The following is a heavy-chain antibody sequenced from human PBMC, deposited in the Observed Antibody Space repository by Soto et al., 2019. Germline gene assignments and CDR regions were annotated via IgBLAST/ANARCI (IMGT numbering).Heavy chain of an antibody. CDR2: IYHSGST. V-gene: IGHV4-38-2*01. J-gene: IGHJ6*02. D-gene: IGHD2-8*01. CDR3: ARTNGHYYYGMDV. Sequence: SETLSLTCAVSGYSISSGYYWGWIRQPPGKGLEWIGSIYHSGSTYYNPSLKSRVTISVDTSKNQFSLKLSSVTAADTAVYYCARTNGHYYYGMDVWGQGTTVTVSS. CDR1: GYSISSGYY.